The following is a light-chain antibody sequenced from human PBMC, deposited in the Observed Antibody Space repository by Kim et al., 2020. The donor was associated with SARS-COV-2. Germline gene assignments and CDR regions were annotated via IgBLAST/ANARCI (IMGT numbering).Light chain of an antibody. CDR3: QQYDNLPIT. J-gene: IGKJ5*01. V-gene: IGKV1-33*01. Sequence: ASVGAIVTITCQASQGINNYLSWYQQKPGKAPKLLIHDTSKLETRVPSRFSGSESGTDFTLTISSLQPEDIGTYYFQQYDNLPITFGQGTRLESK. CDR1: QGINNY. CDR2: DTS.